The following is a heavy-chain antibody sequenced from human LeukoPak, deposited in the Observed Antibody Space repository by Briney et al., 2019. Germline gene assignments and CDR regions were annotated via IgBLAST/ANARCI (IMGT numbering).Heavy chain of an antibody. D-gene: IGHD6-19*01. J-gene: IGHJ4*02. CDR3: VKNDGWFHLAQ. Sequence: GGSLRLSCAVSGFTFRDHWMDWVRQAPGKGLEWVGHIKNDGSETYYLDSLKGRFSISRDNTNNALYLQMNSLRVEDTAVYYCVKNDGWFHLAQWGQGTLVTVSS. CDR2: IKNDGSET. V-gene: IGHV3-7*03. CDR1: GFTFRDHW.